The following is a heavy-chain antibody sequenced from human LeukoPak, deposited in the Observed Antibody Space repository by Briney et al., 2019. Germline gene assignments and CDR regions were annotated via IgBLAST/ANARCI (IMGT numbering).Heavy chain of an antibody. J-gene: IGHJ5*02. Sequence: GGSLRLSCAASGFTFSYYWMHWVRQAPGKGLVWVSRINSDGSSTSYADSVKGRFTISRDNSKNTLYLQMNSLRAEDTAVYYCAKGYCSGGSCYSSDWFDPWGQGTLVTVSS. CDR1: GFTFSYYW. V-gene: IGHV3-74*01. CDR2: INSDGSST. D-gene: IGHD2-15*01. CDR3: AKGYCSGGSCYSSDWFDP.